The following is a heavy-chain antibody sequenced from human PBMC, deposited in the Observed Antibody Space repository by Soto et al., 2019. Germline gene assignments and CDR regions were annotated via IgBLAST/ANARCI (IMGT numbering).Heavy chain of an antibody. CDR2: INHSGST. V-gene: IGHV4-34*01. D-gene: IGHD5-18*01. CDR3: ARGIYSYGWSFDY. J-gene: IGHJ4*02. Sequence: QVQLQQWGAGLLKPSETLSLTCAVYGGSFSGYYWSWIRQPPGKGLEWIGEINHSGSTNYNPSLKSRVTISVDTSKNPFSLKLSSVTAADTAVYYCARGIYSYGWSFDYWGQGTLVTVSS. CDR1: GGSFSGYY.